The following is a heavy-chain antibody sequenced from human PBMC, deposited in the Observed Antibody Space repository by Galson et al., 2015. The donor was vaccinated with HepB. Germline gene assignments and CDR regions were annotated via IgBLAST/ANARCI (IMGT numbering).Heavy chain of an antibody. J-gene: IGHJ3*02. CDR2: TYYRPNWYN. CDR1: GDSVSSNSAA. Sequence: CAISGDSVSSNSAAWNWIRQSPSRGLGWLGRTYYRPNWYNDYALSVKSRITINPDTSKNQFSLQLNSGTPEDTAVYYCARGRRGLRDLDIWGQGTMVTVSS. D-gene: IGHD5-12*01. V-gene: IGHV6-1*01. CDR3: ARGRRGLRDLDI.